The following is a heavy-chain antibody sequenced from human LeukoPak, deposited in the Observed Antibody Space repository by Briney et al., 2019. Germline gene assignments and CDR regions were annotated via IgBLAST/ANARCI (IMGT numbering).Heavy chain of an antibody. CDR2: INHSGST. CDR3: ARGKGYYGSGSYFDY. J-gene: IGHJ4*02. CDR1: GYSISSGYY. V-gene: IGHV4-38-2*02. D-gene: IGHD3-10*01. Sequence: PSETLSLTCTVSGYSISSGYYWSWIRQPPGKGLEWIGEINHSGSTNYNPSLKSRVTISVDTSKNQFSLKLSSVTAADTAVYYCARGKGYYGSGSYFDYWGQGTLVTVSS.